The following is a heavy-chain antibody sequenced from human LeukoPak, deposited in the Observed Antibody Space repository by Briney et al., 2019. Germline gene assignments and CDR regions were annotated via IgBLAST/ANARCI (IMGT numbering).Heavy chain of an antibody. CDR1: GGTFSSYA. CDR3: ARDGYDSSGYFGYYFDY. J-gene: IGHJ4*02. CDR2: IIPIFGTA. V-gene: IGHV1-69*13. Sequence: SVKVSCKASGGTFSSYAISWVRQAPGQGLEWMGGIIPIFGTANYAQKFQGRVTITADESTSTAYMELCSLRSEDTAVYYCARDGYDSSGYFGYYFDYWGQGTLVTVSS. D-gene: IGHD3-22*01.